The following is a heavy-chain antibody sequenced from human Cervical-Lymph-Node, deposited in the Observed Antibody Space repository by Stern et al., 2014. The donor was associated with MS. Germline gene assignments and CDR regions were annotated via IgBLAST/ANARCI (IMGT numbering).Heavy chain of an antibody. Sequence: QVQLQESGPELVKPSQTLSLTCTVSGASISSGDYYWSWIRQPPGKGLEWIGYIDHSETTYYSPSLKSRLAISIDTSKNQFSLRLTSVTAADTAVYCARDFTVAGSFDYWGQGTLVTVSS. CDR3: ARDFTVAGSFDY. CDR2: IDHSETT. D-gene: IGHD6-19*01. CDR1: GASISSGDYY. J-gene: IGHJ4*02. V-gene: IGHV4-30-4*01.